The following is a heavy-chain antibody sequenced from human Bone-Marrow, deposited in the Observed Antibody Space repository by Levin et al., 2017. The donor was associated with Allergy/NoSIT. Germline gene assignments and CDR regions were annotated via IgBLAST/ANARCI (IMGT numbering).Heavy chain of an antibody. V-gene: IGHV3-30*04. Sequence: GGSLRLSCAASGFTFSSYAMHWVRQAPGKGLEWVAVISYDGSNKYYADSVKGRFTISRDNSKNTVYLQMNSLRAEDTAVYYCARDSTGLIVVVTMDIDYWGQGTLVTVSS. CDR2: ISYDGSNK. CDR3: ARDSTGLIVVVTMDIDY. D-gene: IGHD3-22*01. CDR1: GFTFSSYA. J-gene: IGHJ4*02.